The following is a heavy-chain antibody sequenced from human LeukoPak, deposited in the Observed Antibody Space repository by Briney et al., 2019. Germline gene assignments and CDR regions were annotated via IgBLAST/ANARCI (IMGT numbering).Heavy chain of an antibody. CDR2: INHSGST. V-gene: IGHV4-34*01. D-gene: IGHD3-10*01. J-gene: IGHJ4*02. Sequence: PSETLSLTCAVYGGSFSGYYWSWIRQPPGKGLEWIGEINHSGSTNYNPSLKSRVTISVDTSKNQFSLKLSSVTAADTAVYYCARGRGNGSGSSIDYWGQGTLVTVSS. CDR3: ARGRGNGSGSSIDY. CDR1: GGSFSGYY.